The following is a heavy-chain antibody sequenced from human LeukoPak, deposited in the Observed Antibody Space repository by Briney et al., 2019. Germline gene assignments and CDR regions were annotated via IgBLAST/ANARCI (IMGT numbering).Heavy chain of an antibody. CDR2: INKDGSAT. D-gene: IGHD1-26*01. V-gene: IGHV3-43*01. CDR1: GFPFSTHS. J-gene: IGHJ6*02. Sequence: GGSLRLSCAASGFPFSTHSLNWVRQAPGKGLEWVSLINKDGSATYYADSVKGRFTISRDNSKNSLYLQMNSLRSEDTALYYCATWAFYHSLDVWGQGTTVTVSS. CDR3: ATWAFYHSLDV.